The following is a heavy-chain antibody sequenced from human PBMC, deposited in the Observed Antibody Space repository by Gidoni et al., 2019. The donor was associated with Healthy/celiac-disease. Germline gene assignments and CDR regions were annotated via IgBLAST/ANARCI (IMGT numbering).Heavy chain of an antibody. J-gene: IGHJ4*02. CDR1: GFPFRSYA. Sequence: EVQLLESGGGLVQPGGSLRLSCAASGFPFRSYAMSWVRQAPGKGLEWVSAISGSGGSTYYADSVKGRFTISRDNSKNTLYLQMNSLRAEDTAVYYCAIEPGATHDFDYWGQGTLVTVSS. CDR3: AIEPGATHDFDY. D-gene: IGHD1-26*01. V-gene: IGHV3-23*01. CDR2: ISGSGGST.